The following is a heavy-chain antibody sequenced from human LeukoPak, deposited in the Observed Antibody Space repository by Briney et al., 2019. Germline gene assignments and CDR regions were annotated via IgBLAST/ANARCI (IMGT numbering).Heavy chain of an antibody. CDR3: ARRGGSYYETFDY. V-gene: IGHV4-59*12. J-gene: IGHJ4*02. CDR2: IYYSGST. D-gene: IGHD1-26*01. CDR1: GGSISSYY. Sequence: PSETLSLTCTVSGGSISSYYWSWIRQPPGKGLEWIGYIYYSGSTNYNPSLKSRVTISVDTSKNQFSLKLSSVTAADTAVYYCARRGGSYYETFDYWGQGTLVTVSS.